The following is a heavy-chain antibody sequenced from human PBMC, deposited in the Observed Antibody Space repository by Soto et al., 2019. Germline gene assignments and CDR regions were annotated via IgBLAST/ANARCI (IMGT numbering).Heavy chain of an antibody. CDR1: GGSFSGYY. V-gene: IGHV4-34*01. CDR3: ARSLRGYYPPLNYYGMDV. CDR2: INHSGST. J-gene: IGHJ6*02. D-gene: IGHD3-3*01. Sequence: SETLSLTCAVYGGSFSGYYWSWIRQPPGKGLEWIGEINHSGSTNYDPSLKSRVTISVDTSKNQFSLKLSSVTAADTAVYYCARSLRGYYPPLNYYGMDVWGQGTTVTVSS.